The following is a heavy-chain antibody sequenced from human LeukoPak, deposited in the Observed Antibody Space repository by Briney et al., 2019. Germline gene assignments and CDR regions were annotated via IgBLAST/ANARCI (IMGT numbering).Heavy chain of an antibody. CDR3: AKRGDGFWSGYYPAPKFDH. CDR2: ITGSGGST. J-gene: IGHJ4*02. Sequence: GGSLRLSCAASGFTFSSYAMSWVRQAPGKGLEWVSAITGSGGSTYYADSVKGRFTISRDNSKNTLYLQMNSLRAEDTAVYYCAKRGDGFWSGYYPAPKFDHWGQGTLVTVSS. D-gene: IGHD3-3*01. CDR1: GFTFSSYA. V-gene: IGHV3-23*01.